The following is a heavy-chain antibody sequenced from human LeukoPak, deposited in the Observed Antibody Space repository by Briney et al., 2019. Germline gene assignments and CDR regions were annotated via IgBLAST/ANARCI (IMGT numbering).Heavy chain of an antibody. CDR1: GGSFSGYY. J-gene: IGHJ4*02. Sequence: SETLSLTCAVYGGSFSGYYWSWIRQPPGKGLEWIGEINHSGSTNYNPSLKSRVTISVDTSKNQFSLKLSSVTAADTAVYYCARGLRVGMYDIWSGYFDYWGQGTLVTVSS. D-gene: IGHD3-3*01. CDR2: INHSGST. CDR3: ARGLRVGMYDIWSGYFDY. V-gene: IGHV4-34*01.